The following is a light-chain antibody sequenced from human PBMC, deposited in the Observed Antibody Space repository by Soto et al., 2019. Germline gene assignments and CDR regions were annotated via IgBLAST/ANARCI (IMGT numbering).Light chain of an antibody. CDR3: MQAPHWPLT. CDR1: QSLAYSDGNTY. J-gene: IGKJ4*01. CDR2: KVS. V-gene: IGKV2-30*01. Sequence: DVVMTQSPLSLPVTLGQPASISCRSSQSLAYSDGNTYLNWFQQRTGQSPRRLIYKVSNRDSGVPDRFSGSGSGTDFTLKISRVEAEDVGIYYCMQAPHWPLTLGGGTKVGIK.